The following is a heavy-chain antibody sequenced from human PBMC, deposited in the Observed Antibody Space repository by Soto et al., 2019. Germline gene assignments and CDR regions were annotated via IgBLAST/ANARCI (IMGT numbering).Heavy chain of an antibody. CDR1: GFTFNTSW. V-gene: IGHV3-7*05. Sequence: EVQLVESGGGLEQPGGSLRLSCAASGFTFNTSWMSWVRRAPGKGLEWVAPMNKHGSEKYYVDSVKGRITISGEDAKNTLYLQMNSLGAEDTAVYSCVSWDGSSYWGQGTLVTVSS. CDR2: MNKHGSEK. CDR3: VSWDGSSY. D-gene: IGHD1-26*01. J-gene: IGHJ4*02.